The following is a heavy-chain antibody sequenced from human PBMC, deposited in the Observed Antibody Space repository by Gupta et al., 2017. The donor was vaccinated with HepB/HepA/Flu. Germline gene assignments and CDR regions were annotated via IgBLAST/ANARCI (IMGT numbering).Heavy chain of an antibody. J-gene: IGHJ4*02. CDR1: GFTFSTYA. V-gene: IGHV3-30*18. CDR2: ISNDGTNR. CDR3: AKDPADHCTSTTCNDY. D-gene: IGHD2-2*01. Sequence: QVQLVESGGGVVQPGGSLRVTCAASGFTFSTYAMHWVRPAPGKGLEWVAVISNDGTNRHFADSVKGRFNISRDNSKNTLYLQMNNLRAEDTAMYYCAKDPADHCTSTTCNDYWGQGTLVTGAS.